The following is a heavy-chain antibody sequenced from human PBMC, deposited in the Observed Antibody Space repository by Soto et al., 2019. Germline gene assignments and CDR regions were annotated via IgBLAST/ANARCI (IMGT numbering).Heavy chain of an antibody. D-gene: IGHD6-6*01. V-gene: IGHV4-31*03. J-gene: IGHJ4*02. CDR1: GGSISSGGYY. CDR2: IYYSGST. CDR3: ARVFSSSYLFDY. Sequence: KPSETLSLTCTVSGGSISSGGYYWSWIRQHPGKGLEWIGYIYYSGSTYYNPSLKSRVTISVDTSKNQFSLKLSSVTAADTAVCYCARVFSSSYLFDYWGQGTLVTVSS.